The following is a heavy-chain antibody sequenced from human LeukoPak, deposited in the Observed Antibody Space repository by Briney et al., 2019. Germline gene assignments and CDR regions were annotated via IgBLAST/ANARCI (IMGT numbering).Heavy chain of an antibody. CDR2: IYYSGST. V-gene: IGHV4-30-4*01. CDR1: GGSISGGDYY. CDR3: ARGGRGYSYGSFDY. Sequence: SETLSLTCTVSGGSISGGDYYWSWIRQPPGKGLEWIGYIYYSGSTYYNPSLKSRVTISVDTSKNQFSLKLSSVTAADTAVYYCARGGRGYSYGSFDYWGQGTLVTVSS. J-gene: IGHJ4*02. D-gene: IGHD5-18*01.